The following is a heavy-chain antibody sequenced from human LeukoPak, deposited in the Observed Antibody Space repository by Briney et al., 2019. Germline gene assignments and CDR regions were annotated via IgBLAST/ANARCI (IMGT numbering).Heavy chain of an antibody. CDR1: GGSISSYY. J-gene: IGHJ4*02. D-gene: IGHD6-6*01. CDR3: ARLWDSSSSLDY. CDR2: IYYSGGT. Sequence: PAETLSLTCTVSGGSISSYYWTWIRQPPGKGLGLEWIGYIYYSGGTNYNPSLKSRVTISIDTSKNQVSLKLSSVTAADTAVYYCARLWDSSSSLDYWGQGGLVGVSS. V-gene: IGHV4-59*08.